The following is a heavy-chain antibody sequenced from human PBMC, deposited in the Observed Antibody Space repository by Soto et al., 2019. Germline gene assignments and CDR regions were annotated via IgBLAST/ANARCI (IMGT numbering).Heavy chain of an antibody. D-gene: IGHD3-22*01. CDR1: GGSISSGGYS. J-gene: IGHJ4*02. V-gene: IGHV4-30-2*01. CDR2: IYHSGST. Sequence: QLQLQESGSGLVKPSQTLSLTCAVSGGSISSGGYSWSWIRQPPGKGLEWIGYIYHSGSTYYNPSLKSRVTISVDSSKNQFSLKLSSVTAADTAVYYCARGYDSSGYYSTSNYYFDYWGQGTLVTVSS. CDR3: ARGYDSSGYYSTSNYYFDY.